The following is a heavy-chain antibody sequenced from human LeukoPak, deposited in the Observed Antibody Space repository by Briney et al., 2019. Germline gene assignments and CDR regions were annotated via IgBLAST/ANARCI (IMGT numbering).Heavy chain of an antibody. CDR3: ARDRLTTIEGGGYYFAY. Sequence: PGGSLRLSCAASGFTFSSYSMNWVRQAPGKGLEWVSYNSSSSSTIYYADPVKGRFTISRDNAKNSLYLQMNSLRAEDRAVYYCARDRLTTIEGGGYYFAYWGQGTLVTVSS. D-gene: IGHD2-21*02. CDR1: GFTFSSYS. J-gene: IGHJ4*02. V-gene: IGHV3-48*01. CDR2: NSSSSSTI.